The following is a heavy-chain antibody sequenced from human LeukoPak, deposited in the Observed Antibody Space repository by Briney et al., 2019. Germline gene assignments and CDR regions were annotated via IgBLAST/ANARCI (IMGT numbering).Heavy chain of an antibody. CDR1: GYTFTSYY. J-gene: IGHJ4*02. D-gene: IGHD5-18*01. V-gene: IGHV1-46*01. Sequence: ASVKVSCKASGYTFTSYYMHWVRQAPGXXXXXXXVINPSGGSTSYAQKFQGRVTMTRDTSTSTVYMELSSLRSEDTAVYYCASIPTLDTAMALYYWGQGTLVTVSS. CDR3: ASIPTLDTAMALYY. CDR2: INPSGGST.